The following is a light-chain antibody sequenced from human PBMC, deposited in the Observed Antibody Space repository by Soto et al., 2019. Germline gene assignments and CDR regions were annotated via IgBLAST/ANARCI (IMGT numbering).Light chain of an antibody. CDR3: QQYNNWWT. V-gene: IGKV3-15*01. CDR1: QSVSSN. CDR2: GAS. Sequence: IVMTQSPATLSVSPGERATLSCRASQSVSSNLAWYQQKPGQAPRLLIYGASMRATGIPARFSGRGSGTEFTLTIRSLQSEDFAVYYCQQYNNWWTFGQGTKVEIK. J-gene: IGKJ1*01.